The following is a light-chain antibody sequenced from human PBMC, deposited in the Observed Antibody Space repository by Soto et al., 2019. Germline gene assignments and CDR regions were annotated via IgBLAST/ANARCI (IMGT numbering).Light chain of an antibody. Sequence: QSVLTQPPSVSAAPGQRVTIPCSGSNINIGDNHVSWYQHLPGTAPKLLFYKSNRRPSGVPDRFSASKSGTSASLAISGLRSEDEADYYCAAGDDSLRGVVFGGGTKLTVL. V-gene: IGLV1-47*01. CDR1: NINIGDNH. J-gene: IGLJ2*01. CDR3: AAGDDSLRGVV. CDR2: KSN.